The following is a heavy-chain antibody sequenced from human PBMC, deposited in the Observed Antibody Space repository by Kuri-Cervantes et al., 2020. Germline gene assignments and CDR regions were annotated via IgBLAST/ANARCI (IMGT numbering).Heavy chain of an antibody. J-gene: IGHJ6*02. Sequence: GAALKISYASAYCTVRSNFMCWGRQAAGKGLEWVSYISSSCSTRYYADSVKRRFTISRDNARNLLNLHMNSLRDEDTAVYYCATNRRWLQFPYYYGMEVWGQGTTVNRLL. V-gene: IGHV3-48*02. D-gene: IGHD5-24*01. CDR1: YCTVRSNF. CDR3: ATNRRWLQFPYYYGMEV. CDR2: ISSSCSTR.